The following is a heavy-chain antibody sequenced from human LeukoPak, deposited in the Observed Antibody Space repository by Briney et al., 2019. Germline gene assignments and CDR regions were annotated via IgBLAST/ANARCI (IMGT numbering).Heavy chain of an antibody. CDR3: ARVRECYYSGILV. J-gene: IGHJ6*01. D-gene: IGHD3-3*01. CDR1: VRTFSCYA. Sequence: AVHFTCPANVRTFSCYAIGWVGQATGPGLEWIGAISPIFGPALYAQKLQRRLTIPAHQSTRTASMELRSLRPEDAVVCDCARVRECYYSGILVWGEGATLGVSP. V-gene: IGHV1-69*01. CDR2: ISPIFGPA.